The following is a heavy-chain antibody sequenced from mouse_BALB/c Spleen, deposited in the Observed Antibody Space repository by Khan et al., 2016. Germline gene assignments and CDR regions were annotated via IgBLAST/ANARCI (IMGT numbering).Heavy chain of an antibody. D-gene: IGHD1-1*01. CDR2: INPNNGGT. CDR1: GYTFTDYN. J-gene: IGHJ3*01. V-gene: IGHV1-18*01. Sequence: VRLQQSGPELVKPGASVKIPCKASGYTFTDYNMDWVKQSHGKSLEWIGDINPNNGGTIYNQKFKGKATLTVDKSSSTAYMELRSLTSEDTAVYYCARISGYYYGSSPWFAYWGQGTLVTVSA. CDR3: ARISGYYYGSSPWFAY.